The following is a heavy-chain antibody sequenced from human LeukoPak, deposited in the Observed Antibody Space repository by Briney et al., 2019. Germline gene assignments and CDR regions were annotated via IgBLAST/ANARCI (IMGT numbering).Heavy chain of an antibody. D-gene: IGHD6-19*01. CDR3: ARVAPGYSSGWYDY. V-gene: IGHV1-2*02. CDR1: GYTFTGYY. J-gene: IGHJ4*02. Sequence: RASVKVSCKASGYTFTGYYIHWVRQAPGQGLEWMGWINPNSGATNYAQKFQGRVTMTRDTSISTGYMELSSLKSDDTAVYYCARVAPGYSSGWYDYWGQGTLVTVSS. CDR2: INPNSGAT.